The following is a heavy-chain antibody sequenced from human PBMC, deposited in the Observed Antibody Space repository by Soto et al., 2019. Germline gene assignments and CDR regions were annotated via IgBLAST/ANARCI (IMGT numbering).Heavy chain of an antibody. CDR1: GFTFSSYW. Sequence: EVQLVESGGGLVKPGGSLRLSCAASGFTFSSYWMHWVRQAPGKGLVWVSRINSDGSSTRYADSVKGRVNVSRDNAKDAPNLQMNSLRAGDTAVYYWARDPEADYYGSSGTTFDYWGQGTLVTVSS. CDR2: INSDGSST. D-gene: IGHD3-22*01. CDR3: ARDPEADYYGSSGTTFDY. V-gene: IGHV3-74*01. J-gene: IGHJ4*02.